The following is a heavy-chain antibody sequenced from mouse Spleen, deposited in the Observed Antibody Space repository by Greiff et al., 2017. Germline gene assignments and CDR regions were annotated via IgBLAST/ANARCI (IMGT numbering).Heavy chain of an antibody. CDR3: ASGIYDGYYEDY. J-gene: IGHJ2*01. Sequence: EVMLVESGGGLVKPGGSLKLSCAASGFTFSSYAMSWVRQTPEKRLEWVASISSGGSTYYPDSVKGRFTISRDNARNILYLQMSSLRSEDTAMYYCASGIYDGYYEDYWGQGTTLTVSS. D-gene: IGHD2-3*01. CDR1: GFTFSSYA. V-gene: IGHV5-6-5*01. CDR2: ISSGGST.